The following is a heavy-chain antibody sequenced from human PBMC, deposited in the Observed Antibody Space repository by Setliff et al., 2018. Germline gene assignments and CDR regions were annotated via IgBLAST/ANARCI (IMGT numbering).Heavy chain of an antibody. J-gene: IGHJ4*02. D-gene: IGHD2-8*01. CDR1: GYTLSNSI. CDR2: ISAYNGKS. V-gene: IGHV1-18*01. CDR3: LRLVRYCTKIACQATSGDEV. Sequence: ASVKVSCKASGYTLSNSILSWVRQAPGQGLEWVGWISAYNGKSYSAQKFQDRVTLTTHTSTNMGYLELRDLRSDDTAVYYCLRLVRYCTKIACQATSGDEVWGRGTLVTVSS.